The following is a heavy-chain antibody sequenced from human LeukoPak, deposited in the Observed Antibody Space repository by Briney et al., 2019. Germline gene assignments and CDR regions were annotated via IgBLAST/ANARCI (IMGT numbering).Heavy chain of an antibody. CDR2: INHSGST. D-gene: IGHD2-2*01. V-gene: IGHV4-34*01. CDR3: ARLGEYQLTIAY. J-gene: IGHJ4*02. CDR1: GGSFSGYY. Sequence: PSETLSLTCAVYGGSFSGYYWSWIRQPPGKGLEWIGEINHSGSTNYNPSLKSRVTISVDTSKNQFSLKLSSVTAADTAVYYCARLGEYQLTIAYWGQGTLVTVSS.